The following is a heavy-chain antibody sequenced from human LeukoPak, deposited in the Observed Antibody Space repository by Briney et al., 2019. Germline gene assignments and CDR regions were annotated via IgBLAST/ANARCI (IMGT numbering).Heavy chain of an antibody. CDR2: IIPIFGTA. Sequence: GASVKVSYKASGGTFSSYAISWVRQAPGQGLEWMGGIIPIFGTANYGQKFQGRVTITTDESTSTAYMELSSLRSEDTAVYYCARAEGIGSYDFRIWGQGTLVTVSS. CDR3: ARAEGIGSYDFRI. D-gene: IGHD3-3*01. J-gene: IGHJ4*02. CDR1: GGTFSSYA. V-gene: IGHV1-69*05.